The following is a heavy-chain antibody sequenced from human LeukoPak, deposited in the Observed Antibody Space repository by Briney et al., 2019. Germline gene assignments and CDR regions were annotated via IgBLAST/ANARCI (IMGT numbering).Heavy chain of an antibody. CDR3: ARDRGRGYNYDSGDFDF. Sequence: ASVKVSFKASGYTFTGYYMHWVRQAPGQGLEWMGWINPNTGGTNYAQKFQVRVTMTRDTSITTAYMELTWLGSDDTAVYYCARDRGRGYNYDSGDFDFWGQGTMVTVSS. CDR2: INPNTGGT. J-gene: IGHJ4*02. D-gene: IGHD3-22*01. V-gene: IGHV1-2*02. CDR1: GYTFTGYY.